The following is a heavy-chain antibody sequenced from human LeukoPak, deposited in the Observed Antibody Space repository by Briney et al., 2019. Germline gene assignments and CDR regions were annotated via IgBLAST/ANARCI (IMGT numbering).Heavy chain of an antibody. D-gene: IGHD3-16*01. V-gene: IGHV3-23*01. CDR2: ISGSGGRK. J-gene: IGHJ4*02. CDR3: AKDLNQGLWD. CDR1: GFTFSNYA. Sequence: PGGSLRLSCAASGFTFSNYAMNWVRQAPGKGLEWVSAISGSGGRKYYADSVKGRFTMSRDNSKNTLYLQINSLRAEDTAVYYCAKDLNQGLWDWGQGTLVTVSS.